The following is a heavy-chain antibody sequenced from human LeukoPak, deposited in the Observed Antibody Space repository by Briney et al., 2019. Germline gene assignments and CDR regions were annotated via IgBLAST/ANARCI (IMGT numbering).Heavy chain of an antibody. D-gene: IGHD3-22*01. CDR3: ARANYYDSSGYFLFDY. V-gene: IGHV1-69*05. Sequence: VASVKVSCKASGGTFSSYAISWVRQAPGQGLEWMGGIIPIFGTAYYAQKFQGRVTITTDESTSTAYMELSSLRSEDTAVYYCARANYYDSSGYFLFDYWGQGTLVTVSS. CDR2: IIPIFGTA. CDR1: GGTFSSYA. J-gene: IGHJ4*02.